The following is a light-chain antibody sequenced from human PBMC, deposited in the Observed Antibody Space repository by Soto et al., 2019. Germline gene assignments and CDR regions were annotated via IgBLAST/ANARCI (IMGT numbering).Light chain of an antibody. CDR2: DVS. V-gene: IGLV2-14*03. CDR1: SSDVAGYNY. Sequence: QSVLTQPASVSGSPGQSITISCTGTSSDVAGYNYVSWYQHHPGKAPKLMIYDVSNRPSGVSDRFSGSKSGNTASLTISGLQAEDEADYYCCSYTSSLTYVFGTGTQLTVL. J-gene: IGLJ1*01. CDR3: CSYTSSLTYV.